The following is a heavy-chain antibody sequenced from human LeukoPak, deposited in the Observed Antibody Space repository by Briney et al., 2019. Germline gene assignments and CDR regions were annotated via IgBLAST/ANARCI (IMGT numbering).Heavy chain of an antibody. Sequence: GGSLRLSCAASGFTFSSYGMHWVRQAPGKGLEWVAVISYDGSNKYYADSVKGRFTISRDNSKNTLYLQMNSLRAEDTAVYYCAKAFCSSTSCSYYYGMDVWGQGTTVTVSS. J-gene: IGHJ6*02. CDR1: GFTFSSYG. CDR3: AKAFCSSTSCSYYYGMDV. V-gene: IGHV3-30*18. D-gene: IGHD2-2*01. CDR2: ISYDGSNK.